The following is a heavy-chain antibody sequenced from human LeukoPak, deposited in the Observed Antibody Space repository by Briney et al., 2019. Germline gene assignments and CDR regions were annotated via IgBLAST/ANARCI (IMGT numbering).Heavy chain of an antibody. J-gene: IGHJ4*02. Sequence: PSGTLSRTCCASCGSISSYYCIWIRRQAGEGLEGMGRIYNSGSTNYNPSLKSRVTMSVDTSKNQFSLKLSSVTAADTAVYYCAGALLWFGEFPHFDYWGQGTLVTVSS. V-gene: IGHV4-4*07. CDR2: IYNSGST. CDR1: CGSISSYY. CDR3: AGALLWFGEFPHFDY. D-gene: IGHD3-10*01.